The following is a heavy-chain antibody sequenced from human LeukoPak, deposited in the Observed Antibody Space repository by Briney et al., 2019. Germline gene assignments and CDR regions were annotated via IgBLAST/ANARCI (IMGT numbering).Heavy chain of an antibody. J-gene: IGHJ4*02. V-gene: IGHV4-4*02. CDR1: GGSISSSNW. CDR3: QSRYLEWLLEY. D-gene: IGHD3-3*01. CDR2: IYSSGSA. Sequence: SGTLSLTCAVSGGSISSSNWWSWVRQPPGKGLEWIGSIYSSGSAYYNPSLKSRVTISVDTSKNQFSLRLSSVTAADTAVYYCQSRYLEWLLEYWGQGTLVTVSS.